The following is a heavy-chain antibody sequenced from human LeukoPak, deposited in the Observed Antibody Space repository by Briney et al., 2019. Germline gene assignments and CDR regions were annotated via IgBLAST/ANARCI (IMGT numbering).Heavy chain of an antibody. CDR1: GFTFSSNW. V-gene: IGHV3-7*03. Sequence: GGSLRLSCVASGFTFSSNWMSWVRQAPGKGLEWVANIKQDGSEKYYVYSVKGRFTISRDNAKDSLYLQMNSLRAEDTAVYYCARDTAGADYWGQGTLVTVSS. J-gene: IGHJ4*02. D-gene: IGHD1-26*01. CDR2: IKQDGSEK. CDR3: ARDTAGADY.